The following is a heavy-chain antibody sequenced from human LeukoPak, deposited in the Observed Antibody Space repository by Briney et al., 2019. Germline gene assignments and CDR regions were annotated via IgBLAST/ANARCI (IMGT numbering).Heavy chain of an antibody. CDR3: ARGPAYCGGDCYSQLAP. CDR2: INSDGSST. D-gene: IGHD2-21*02. CDR1: GFTFSSYW. Sequence: GGSLRLSCAASGFTFSSYWMYWVRQAPGKGLVWVSRINSDGSSTGYADSVKGRFTISRDNAKNTLYLQMNSLRAEDTAVYFCARGPAYCGGDCYSQLAPWGQGTLVTVSS. J-gene: IGHJ5*02. V-gene: IGHV3-74*01.